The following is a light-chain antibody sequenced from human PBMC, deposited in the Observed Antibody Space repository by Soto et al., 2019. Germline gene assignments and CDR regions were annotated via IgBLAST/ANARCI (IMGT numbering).Light chain of an antibody. CDR1: SSNIGSNT. V-gene: IGLV1-44*01. CDR3: AAWDDSLNGWV. CDR2: SNN. Sequence: QSVLTQPPSASGTPVQRVTISCSGSSSNIGSNTVNWYQQLPGTAPKLLISSNNQRPSGVPDRFSGSKSGTSASLAISGLQSDDEADYYCAAWDDSLNGWVFGVGTKSPS. J-gene: IGLJ3*02.